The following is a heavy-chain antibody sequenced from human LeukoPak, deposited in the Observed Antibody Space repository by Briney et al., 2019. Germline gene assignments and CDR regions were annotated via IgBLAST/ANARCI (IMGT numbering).Heavy chain of an antibody. Sequence: GGSLRLSCAASGFPFRSYSMNWVRQAPGKGLEWVSSISTTSTYVYYVDSVKGRFTISRDNAKNSLYLQMNSLRAEDTAVYYCATNPYNWNDLDYWGQGTLVTVSS. J-gene: IGHJ4*02. D-gene: IGHD1-20*01. CDR1: GFPFRSYS. CDR2: ISTTSTYV. CDR3: ATNPYNWNDLDY. V-gene: IGHV3-21*04.